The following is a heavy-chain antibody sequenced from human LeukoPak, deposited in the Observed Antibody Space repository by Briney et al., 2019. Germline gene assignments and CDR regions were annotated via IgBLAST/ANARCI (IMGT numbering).Heavy chain of an antibody. D-gene: IGHD2-15*01. J-gene: IGHJ4*02. Sequence: PGGSLRLSCAASGFTFSDYHMSWIRQAPGKGLEWVSHIGSDIYYTDSVKGRFTISRDNSKNSLYLQMNSLRDEDTAVYYCARDNTYCSGSRCYDRFDYWGQGTLVTVSS. V-gene: IGHV3-11*04. CDR1: GFTFSDYH. CDR3: ARDNTYCSGSRCYDRFDY. CDR2: IGSDI.